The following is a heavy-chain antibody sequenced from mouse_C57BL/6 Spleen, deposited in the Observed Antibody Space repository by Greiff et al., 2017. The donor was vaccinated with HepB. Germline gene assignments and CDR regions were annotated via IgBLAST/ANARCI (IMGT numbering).Heavy chain of an antibody. CDR1: GYTFTSYW. Sequence: QVHVKQPGAELVMPGASVKLSCKASGYTFTSYWMHWVKQRPGQGLEWIGEIDPSDSYTNYNQKFKGKSTLTVDKSSSTAYMQLSSLTSEDSAVYYCARGYSKAWYFEYWGQGTTLTVSS. CDR3: ARGYSKAWYFEY. CDR2: IDPSDSYT. J-gene: IGHJ2*01. V-gene: IGHV1-69*01. D-gene: IGHD2-5*01.